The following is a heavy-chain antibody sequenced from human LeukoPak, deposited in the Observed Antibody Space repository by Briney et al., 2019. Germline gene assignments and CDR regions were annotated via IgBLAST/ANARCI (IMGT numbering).Heavy chain of an antibody. CDR2: IKQDGSEK. V-gene: IGHV3-7*01. Sequence: PGGSLRLSCAASGFTFSSYWMSWVRRAPGKGLEWVANIKQDGSEKYYVDSVKGRFTISRDNAKNSLYLQMNSLRAEDTAVYYCARDRGDDYVWGSYRRFDYWGQGTLVTVSS. D-gene: IGHD3-16*02. CDR1: GFTFSSYW. CDR3: ARDRGDDYVWGSYRRFDY. J-gene: IGHJ4*02.